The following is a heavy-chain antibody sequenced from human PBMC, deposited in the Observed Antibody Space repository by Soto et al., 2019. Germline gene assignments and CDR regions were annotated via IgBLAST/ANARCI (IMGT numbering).Heavy chain of an antibody. CDR3: ARQRSSGSYHHRAVDY. CDR1: GYSFSNFW. Sequence: DVQLMQSGSEVRAPGESLKISCKASGYSFSNFWIGWVRHTPGKGLEWLGIIYPNDSDTRYNPAFQGQVTISADKSINTAYLQWSSLRASDSALYFCARQRSSGSYHHRAVDYWGQGTLVTVSS. D-gene: IGHD3-10*01. J-gene: IGHJ4*02. CDR2: IYPNDSDT. V-gene: IGHV5-51*01.